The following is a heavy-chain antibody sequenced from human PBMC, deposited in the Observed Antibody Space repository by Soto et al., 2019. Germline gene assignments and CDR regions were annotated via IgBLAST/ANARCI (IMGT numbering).Heavy chain of an antibody. CDR1: GGSISSGGYS. D-gene: IGHD2-21*02. CDR2: MYHSGST. V-gene: IGHV4-30-2*01. J-gene: IGHJ5*02. CDR3: ARDISSLVTKQIGWFDP. Sequence: SETLSLTCAVSGGSISSGGYSWSWIRQPPGKGLEWIGYMYHSGSTYYNPSLKSRVTISVDTSKNQFSLKLSSVTAADTAVYYCARDISSLVTKQIGWFDPWGQGTLVTVSS.